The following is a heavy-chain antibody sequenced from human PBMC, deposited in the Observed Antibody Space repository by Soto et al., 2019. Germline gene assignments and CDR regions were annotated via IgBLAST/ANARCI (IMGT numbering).Heavy chain of an antibody. CDR3: ASPLLTPFDY. Sequence: GGSLRLSCAASGFTFSTYWMHWVRQVPGKGLVWVSRINSDGGSTTYADSVKGRFTISRDNAKSTLYLQLNSLRVEDTAVYYCASPLLTPFDYWGQGTLVTVSS. CDR1: GFTFSTYW. J-gene: IGHJ4*02. D-gene: IGHD7-27*01. CDR2: INSDGGST. V-gene: IGHV3-74*01.